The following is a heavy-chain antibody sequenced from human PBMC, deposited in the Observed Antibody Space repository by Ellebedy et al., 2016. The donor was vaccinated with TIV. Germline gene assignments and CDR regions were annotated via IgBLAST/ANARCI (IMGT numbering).Heavy chain of an antibody. CDR3: ARGERYSSSRTRYYYYGMDV. J-gene: IGHJ6*02. CDR2: ISILSSYI. D-gene: IGHD6-13*01. V-gene: IGHV3-21*01. CDR1: GFTFSSYT. Sequence: GESLKISCAASGFTFSSYTMSWVRQAPGKGLEWVSSISILSSYIHYADSVKGRFTISRDNAKDSLYLQMNSLRAEDAAVYYCARGERYSSSRTRYYYYGMDVWGQGTTVTVSS.